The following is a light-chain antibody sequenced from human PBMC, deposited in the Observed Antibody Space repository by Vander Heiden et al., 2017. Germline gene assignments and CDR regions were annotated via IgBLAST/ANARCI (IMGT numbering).Light chain of an antibody. CDR3: QQSYNTPRT. V-gene: IGKV1-39*01. CDR1: QNINKY. J-gene: IGKJ1*01. Sequence: DIQMTQSPSSLSASIGDRVTITCRASQNINKYLNWYQQKPGKAPKVLIYTASSLQTGVPSRFSGSGSGTDFTLTISSLQPEDFAIYYCQQSYNTPRTFGQGTKVEIK. CDR2: TAS.